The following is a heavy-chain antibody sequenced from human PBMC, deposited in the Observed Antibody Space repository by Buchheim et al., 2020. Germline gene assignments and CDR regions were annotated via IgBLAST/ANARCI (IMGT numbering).Heavy chain of an antibody. Sequence: EVQLVDSGGGLVQPGGSLRVSCAASGFAFRNYDMNWVRQAPGKGLEWVSYISSSGSTIYYADSVKGRFTISRDNAKNSLYLQMNSLRAEDTAVYYCARGRVYDFWSGYYAETYYFDYWGQGTL. V-gene: IGHV3-48*03. CDR2: ISSSGSTI. CDR1: GFAFRNYD. D-gene: IGHD3-3*01. J-gene: IGHJ4*02. CDR3: ARGRVYDFWSGYYAETYYFDY.